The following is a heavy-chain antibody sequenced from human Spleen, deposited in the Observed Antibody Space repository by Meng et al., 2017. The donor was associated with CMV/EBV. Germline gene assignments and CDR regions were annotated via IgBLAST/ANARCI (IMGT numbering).Heavy chain of an antibody. J-gene: IGHJ4*02. D-gene: IGHD3-3*01. V-gene: IGHV1-2*02. CDR2: INPNSGGT. Sequence: ASVKVSCKASGYIFTKYGVNWVRQAPGQGLEWMGWINPNSGGTNYAQKFQGRVTMTRDTSISTAYMELSRLRSDDTAVYYCARVPTILEWLFLGYWGQGTLVTVSS. CDR3: ARVPTILEWLFLGY. CDR1: GYIFTKYG.